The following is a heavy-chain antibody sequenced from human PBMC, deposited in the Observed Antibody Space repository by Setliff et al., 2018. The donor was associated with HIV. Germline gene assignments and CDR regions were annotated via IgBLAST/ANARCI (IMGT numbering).Heavy chain of an antibody. J-gene: IGHJ4*02. V-gene: IGHV3-23*01. CDR2: LSGSGDST. CDR1: GFSFSSYA. Sequence: GGSLRLSCAASGFSFSSYAMSWVRQAPGKGLEWVSTLSGSGDSTYYADSVKGRFTISRDNAKNSVYLQMNNLKLEDTAVYYCARDLIPPRYKWNYGVDHWGQGMLVTVSS. CDR3: ARDLIPPRYKWNYGVDH. D-gene: IGHD1-7*01.